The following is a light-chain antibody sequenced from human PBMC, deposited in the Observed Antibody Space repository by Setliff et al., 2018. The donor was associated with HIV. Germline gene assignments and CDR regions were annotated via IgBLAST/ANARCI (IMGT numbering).Light chain of an antibody. CDR3: SSYTSTSTLFG. J-gene: IGLJ1*01. Sequence: QSVLAQPASVSGSPGQSITISCTGTSSDVGGYNYVSWYQQHPGKAPKLRIYDVSNRPSGVSNRFSGSKSGNTASLTISGLQAEDEADYYCSSYTSTSTLFGVGTGTKGTVL. CDR1: SSDVGGYNY. CDR2: DVS. V-gene: IGLV2-14*03.